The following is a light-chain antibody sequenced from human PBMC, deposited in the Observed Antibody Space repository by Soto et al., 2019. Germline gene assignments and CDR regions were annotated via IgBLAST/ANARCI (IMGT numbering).Light chain of an antibody. CDR2: EVS. Sequence: QSALTQPASVSGSPGQSITISCTGTSSDVGGYNYVSWYQQHPGKAPKLMIYEVSNRPSGVSNRFSGSKSGNTASLTTSGLQAEEEADYYCSSYTSSSTHWVFGGGTKLTVL. CDR1: SSDVGGYNY. V-gene: IGLV2-14*01. J-gene: IGLJ3*02. CDR3: SSYTSSSTHWV.